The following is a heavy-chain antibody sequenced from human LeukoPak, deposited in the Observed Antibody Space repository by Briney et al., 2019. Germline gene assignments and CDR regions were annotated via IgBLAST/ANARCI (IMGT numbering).Heavy chain of an antibody. CDR2: IYSGGST. V-gene: IGHV3-53*01. Sequence: GGSLRLSCAASGFTVSSNYMSWVRQAPGKGLEWVSVIYSGGSTYYADSVKGRFTISRDNSKNTLYLQMNSLRAEDTAVYYCARGARTAAAFGAFDIWGQGTMVTVSS. CDR1: GFTVSSNY. J-gene: IGHJ3*02. D-gene: IGHD6-13*01. CDR3: ARGARTAAAFGAFDI.